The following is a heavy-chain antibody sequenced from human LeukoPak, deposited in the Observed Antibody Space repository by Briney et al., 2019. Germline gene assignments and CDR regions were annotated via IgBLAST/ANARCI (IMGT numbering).Heavy chain of an antibody. J-gene: IGHJ2*01. Sequence: ASVKVSCKASGYTFTGYYMHWVRQAPGQGLEWMGWINPNSGGTNYAQKFQGRVTMTRDTSISTAYMELSRLRSDDTAVYYCARAFTDYYDSSGPDPEYFDLWGRGTLVTVSS. D-gene: IGHD3-22*01. V-gene: IGHV1-2*02. CDR2: INPNSGGT. CDR3: ARAFTDYYDSSGPDPEYFDL. CDR1: GYTFTGYY.